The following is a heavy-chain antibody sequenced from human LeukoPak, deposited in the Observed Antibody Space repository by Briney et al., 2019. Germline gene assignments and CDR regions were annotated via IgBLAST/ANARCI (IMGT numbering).Heavy chain of an antibody. Sequence: ASVKVSCKASGGTFSSYAISWVRQAPGQGLEWMGWISPNSGGTHYAQKFQGRVTMTRDTSISTAYMELSRLRSDDTAVFYCARDSSGSYLDYWGQGTLVIVSS. J-gene: IGHJ4*02. V-gene: IGHV1-2*02. CDR1: GGTFSSYA. CDR2: ISPNSGGT. D-gene: IGHD1-26*01. CDR3: ARDSSGSYLDY.